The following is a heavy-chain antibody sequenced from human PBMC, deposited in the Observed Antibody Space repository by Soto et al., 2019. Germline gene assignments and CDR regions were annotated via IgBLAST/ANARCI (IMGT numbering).Heavy chain of an antibody. CDR2: LYYSGRA. CDR3: ARVGGNEDFDT. CDR1: GASISSVDHY. V-gene: IGHV4-30-4*01. Sequence: QVQLQESGPGLVKPSQTLSLTCTVSGASISSVDHYWSWIRQPPGKGLEWIGYLYYSGRADHNPSLKSRVAISIDTSKIRFSLRLSSVTAADTAVYYCARVGGNEDFDTWGQGTLVTVSS. J-gene: IGHJ4*02. D-gene: IGHD2-15*01.